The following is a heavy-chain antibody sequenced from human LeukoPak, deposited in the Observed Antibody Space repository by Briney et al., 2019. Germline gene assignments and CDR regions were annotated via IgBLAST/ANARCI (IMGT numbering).Heavy chain of an antibody. CDR2: IYYSGST. D-gene: IGHD2-2*01. CDR3: ARDPVPAASHGWFDP. V-gene: IGHV4-39*07. J-gene: IGHJ5*02. CDR1: GGSISRSSYY. Sequence: PSETLSLTCTASGGSISRSSYYWGWIRQPPGKGLEWIGSIYYSGSTYYNPSLKSRVTISVDTSKNQFSLKLSSVTAADTAVYYCARDPVPAASHGWFDPWGQGTLVTVSS.